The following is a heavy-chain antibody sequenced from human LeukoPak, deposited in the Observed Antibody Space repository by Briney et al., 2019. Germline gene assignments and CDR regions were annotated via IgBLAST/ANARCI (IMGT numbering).Heavy chain of an antibody. J-gene: IGHJ4*02. Sequence: KTSETLSLTCAVYGGSFSGYYWSWIRQPPGKGLEWIGEINHSGSTNYNPSLKSRVTISVDTSENQFSQKLSSVTAADTAVYYCARAIPLGKGDYWGQGTLVTVSS. CDR2: INHSGST. D-gene: IGHD2-21*01. CDR3: ARAIPLGKGDY. CDR1: GGSFSGYY. V-gene: IGHV4-34*01.